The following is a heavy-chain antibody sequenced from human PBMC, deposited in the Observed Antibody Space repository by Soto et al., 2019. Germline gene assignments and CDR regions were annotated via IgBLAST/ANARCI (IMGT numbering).Heavy chain of an antibody. D-gene: IGHD6-19*01. CDR3: ARDTSGAGTFDAFDI. V-gene: IGHV3-33*01. Sequence: GGSLRLSCAASGFTFSSYGMHWVRQAPGKGLEWVAVIWYDGSNKYYADSVKGRFTISRDNSKDTLYLQMNSLRAEDTAVYYCARDTSGAGTFDAFDIWGQGTMVTVSS. CDR1: GFTFSSYG. CDR2: IWYDGSNK. J-gene: IGHJ3*02.